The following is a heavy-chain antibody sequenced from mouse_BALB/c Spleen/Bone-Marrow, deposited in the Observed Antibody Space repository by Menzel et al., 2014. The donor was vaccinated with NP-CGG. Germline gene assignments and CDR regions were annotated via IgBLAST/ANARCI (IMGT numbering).Heavy chain of an antibody. V-gene: IGHV1-52*01. CDR1: GYTFTSYW. CDR2: IDPYDSET. J-gene: IGHJ3*01. D-gene: IGHD2-14*01. CDR3: ARGREYDVFSY. Sequence: VQLQQSEAELVRPGASVKLSCKASGYTFTSYWMNWVKQRPEQGLEWIGRIDPYDSETHYNQKFKDEAILTVDKSSSTAYIQHSSLTSQDSAVYFCARGREYDVFSYWGQGTLVTVS.